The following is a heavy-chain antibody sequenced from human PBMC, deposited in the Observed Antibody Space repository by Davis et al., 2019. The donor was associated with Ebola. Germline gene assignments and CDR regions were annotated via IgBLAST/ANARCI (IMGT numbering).Heavy chain of an antibody. J-gene: IGHJ6*02. CDR3: ARQPRSTRSPEYYHGLDV. CDR2: IFYTGST. D-gene: IGHD3-16*01. V-gene: IGHV4-59*11. CDR1: RGSISSHF. Sequence: PSDTLSLTCAVSRGSISSHFWSWIRQSQGQGLEWIGSIFYTGSTNLNPSLRSRVTLSVDRPNNQFSLNLTSVTAADTAVYFCARQPRSTRSPEYYHGLDVWGQGTTVVVSS.